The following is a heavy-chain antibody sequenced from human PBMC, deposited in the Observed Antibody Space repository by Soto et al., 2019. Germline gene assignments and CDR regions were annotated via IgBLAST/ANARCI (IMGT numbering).Heavy chain of an antibody. CDR3: AKVLGHRLWLPDFDY. Sequence: GGSLRLSCAASGFTFSSYGMHWVRQAPGKGLEWVAVVSYDGSNKYYADSVKGRFTISRDNSKNTLYLQMNSLRAEDTAVYYCAKVLGHRLWLPDFDYWGQGTLVTVSS. J-gene: IGHJ4*02. V-gene: IGHV3-30*18. CDR1: GFTFSSYG. CDR2: VSYDGSNK. D-gene: IGHD5-18*01.